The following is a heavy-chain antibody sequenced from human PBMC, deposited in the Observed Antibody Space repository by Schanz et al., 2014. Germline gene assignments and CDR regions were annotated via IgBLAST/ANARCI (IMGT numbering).Heavy chain of an antibody. CDR3: ATVWGYCTATACQILEVLDV. CDR2: ISPYTGNT. J-gene: IGHJ3*01. CDR1: GYTFSDYG. D-gene: IGHD2-8*02. Sequence: QVQLVQSGDEVKKPGASVKVSCKTSGYTFSDYGIIWVRQAPGQGLEWVGWISPYTGNTHYFDKMEGRVTMTTDTSTSTAYMELRSLRSDDTAMYYCATVWGYCTATACQILEVLDVWGQGTMVTVSS. V-gene: IGHV1-18*01.